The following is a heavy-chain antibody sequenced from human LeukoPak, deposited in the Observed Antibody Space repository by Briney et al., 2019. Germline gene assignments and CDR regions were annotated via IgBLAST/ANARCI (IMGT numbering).Heavy chain of an antibody. CDR2: IWYDGSNK. CDR3: ARGGIQVSGIDEFDY. V-gene: IGHV3-33*01. D-gene: IGHD6-19*01. J-gene: IGHJ4*02. CDR1: GFTFSSYG. Sequence: HPGGSLRLSCAASGFTFSSYGMHWVRQAPGKGLEWVAVIWYDGSNKYYADSVKGRFTISRENAESSLYLQMNSLRAEDTAVYYCARGGIQVSGIDEFDYWGQGTLVTVSS.